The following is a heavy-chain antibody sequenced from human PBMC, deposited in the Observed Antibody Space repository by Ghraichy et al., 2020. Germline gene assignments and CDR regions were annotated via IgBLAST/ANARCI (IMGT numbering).Heavy chain of an antibody. V-gene: IGHV3-7*03. Sequence: GGSLRLSCAASGFTFSSYWMSWVRQAPGKGLEWVANIKQDGSEKYYVDSVKGRFTISRDNAKNSLYLQMNSLRAEDTAVYYCARGRENQWLFSVRSLWYFDLWGRGTLVTVSS. D-gene: IGHD6-19*01. J-gene: IGHJ2*01. CDR1: GFTFSSYW. CDR3: ARGRENQWLFSVRSLWYFDL. CDR2: IKQDGSEK.